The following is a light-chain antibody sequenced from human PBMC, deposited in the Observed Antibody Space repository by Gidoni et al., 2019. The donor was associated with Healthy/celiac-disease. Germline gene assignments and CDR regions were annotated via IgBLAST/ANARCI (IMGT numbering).Light chain of an antibody. J-gene: IGLJ2*01. CDR2: KDS. CDR1: ALPKQY. Sequence: YELTQPPSVSVSPGQTARITCSGDALPKQYAYWYQQKPGQAPVLVIYKDSERPSGIPERFSGSSSGTTVTLTISGVQAEDEADYYCQSADSSGTCVVFGGGTKLTVL. CDR3: QSADSSGTCVV. V-gene: IGLV3-25*03.